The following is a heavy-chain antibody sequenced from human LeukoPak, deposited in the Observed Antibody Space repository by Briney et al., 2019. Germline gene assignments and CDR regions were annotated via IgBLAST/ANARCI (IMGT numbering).Heavy chain of an antibody. CDR1: GFTFDDYA. J-gene: IGHJ4*02. D-gene: IGHD6-13*01. Sequence: GRSLRLSCAASGFTFDDYAMHWVRQAPGKGLEWVSGISWNSGSIGYADSVKGRFTISRDNAKNSLYLQMNSLRAEDTALYYCAKDIAFRAAAGRGPFGYWGQGTLVTVSS. V-gene: IGHV3-9*01. CDR3: AKDIAFRAAAGRGPFGY. CDR2: ISWNSGSI.